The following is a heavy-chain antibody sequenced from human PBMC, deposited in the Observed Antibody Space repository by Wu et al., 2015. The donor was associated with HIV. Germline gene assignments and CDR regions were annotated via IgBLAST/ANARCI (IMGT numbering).Heavy chain of an antibody. CDR2: INPNNGGT. D-gene: IGHD6-19*01. CDR3: ARAYSSGWNPQHYYFDY. Sequence: QVQLVQSGAEAKKPGASVKVSCKASGYTFTAYYIHWVRQAPGQGLEWMGWINPNNGGTNYAQKFQGRVTMTRDTSISTAYMELSRLRSDDTAVFYCARAYSSGWNPQHYYFDYWGQGTLVTVSS. V-gene: IGHV1-2*02. J-gene: IGHJ4*02. CDR1: GYTFTAYY.